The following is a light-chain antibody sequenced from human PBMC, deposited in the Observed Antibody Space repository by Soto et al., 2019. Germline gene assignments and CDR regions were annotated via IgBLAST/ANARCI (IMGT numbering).Light chain of an antibody. CDR2: KAS. CDR1: QSISSW. V-gene: IGKV1-5*03. CDR3: QQYNSYPYT. J-gene: IGKJ2*01. Sequence: DIQMTQSPSTLSASVGDRVTITCRASQSISSWLAWYQQKPGKAPKLLIYKASSLEGGVPSRVSGSGSGTEFTLTISSLQPDDFATYYCQQYNSYPYTFGQGTKLEIK.